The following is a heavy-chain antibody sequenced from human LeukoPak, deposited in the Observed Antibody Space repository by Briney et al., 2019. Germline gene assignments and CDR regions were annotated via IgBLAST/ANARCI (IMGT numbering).Heavy chain of an antibody. J-gene: IGHJ3*02. CDR3: ARDQASYCSGGSCSPGDAFDI. CDR2: IYYSGST. D-gene: IGHD2-15*01. V-gene: IGHV4-59*01. CDR1: VGSISSYY. Sequence: SQTLSLTPTVSVGSISSYYWSSIRQPPGKALEWIGYIYYSGSTNYHPSLKSRVTISVDTSKNQFSMKLSSVTAAETAVYYCARDQASYCSGGSCSPGDAFDIWGQGTMVTVSS.